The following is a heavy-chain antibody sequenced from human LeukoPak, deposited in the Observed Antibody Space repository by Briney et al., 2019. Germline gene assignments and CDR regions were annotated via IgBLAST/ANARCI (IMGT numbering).Heavy chain of an antibody. D-gene: IGHD2-2*01. V-gene: IGHV4-59*01. Sequence: SETLSLTCTVSGGSISSYYWSWIRQPPGKGLEWIGYIYYSGSTNYNPSLKSRVTTSVDTSKNQFSLKLSSVTAADTAVYYCARLSASSEEGVRGYCSSTSCYAFDYWGQGTLVTVSS. J-gene: IGHJ4*02. CDR3: ARLSASSEEGVRGYCSSTSCYAFDY. CDR1: GGSISSYY. CDR2: IYYSGST.